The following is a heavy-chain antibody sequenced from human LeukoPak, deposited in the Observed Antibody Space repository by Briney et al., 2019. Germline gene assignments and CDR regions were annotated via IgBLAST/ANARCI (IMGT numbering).Heavy chain of an antibody. Sequence: SETLSLTCTVSGGSISSGGYYWSWIRQHPGKGLEWIGYIYYSGSTYYNPSLKSRVTISVDTSKNQFSLKLSSVTAADTAVYYCARGGFLWSYYYGMDVWGQGTTVTVSS. CDR3: ARGGFLWSYYYGMDV. V-gene: IGHV4-31*03. J-gene: IGHJ6*02. CDR2: IYYSGST. D-gene: IGHD3-3*01. CDR1: GGSISSGGYY.